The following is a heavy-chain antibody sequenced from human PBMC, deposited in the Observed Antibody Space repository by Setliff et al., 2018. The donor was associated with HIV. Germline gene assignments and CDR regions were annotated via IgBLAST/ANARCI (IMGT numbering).Heavy chain of an antibody. D-gene: IGHD6-6*01. CDR1: GYTFTSYT. Sequence: ASVKVSCKASGYTFTSYTLHWVRQAPGQRLEWMGWINAGNGNTKFSQKFQGRVTISRDTSATTAYMELSSLRSEDTAVYYCARGFSVYSSSDPLLNWFDPWGQGTPVTVSS. V-gene: IGHV1-3*01. CDR2: INAGNGNT. J-gene: IGHJ5*02. CDR3: ARGFSVYSSSDPLLNWFDP.